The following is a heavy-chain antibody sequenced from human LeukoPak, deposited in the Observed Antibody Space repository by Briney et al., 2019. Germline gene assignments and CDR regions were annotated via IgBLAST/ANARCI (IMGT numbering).Heavy chain of an antibody. CDR3: ARGRRNVKVQGSPYRFFFDY. V-gene: IGHV4-34*01. D-gene: IGHD3-10*01. Sequence: SETLSLTCGVRGGSFSLYYWGWIRQTPGKGLEWIGEVNHAGSTNFNPSLESRVVILVDTSKNQFSLKMRSVTAADTAVYFCARGRRNVKVQGSPYRFFFDYWGQGSQVTVSS. CDR1: GGSFSLYY. CDR2: VNHAGST. J-gene: IGHJ4*02.